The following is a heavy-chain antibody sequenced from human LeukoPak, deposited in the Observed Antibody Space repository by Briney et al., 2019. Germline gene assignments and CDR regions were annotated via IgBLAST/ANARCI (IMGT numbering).Heavy chain of an antibody. CDR1: GYTFTSYG. V-gene: IGHV1-18*01. Sequence: ASVKVSCKASGYTFTSYGISWVRQAPGQGLEWMGWISAYNGNTNYAQKLQGRVTMTTDTSTSTAYMELRSLRSDDTAVYYCATTIPYSSGWYRENYWGQGTLVTVSS. D-gene: IGHD6-19*01. CDR3: ATTIPYSSGWYRENY. J-gene: IGHJ4*02. CDR2: ISAYNGNT.